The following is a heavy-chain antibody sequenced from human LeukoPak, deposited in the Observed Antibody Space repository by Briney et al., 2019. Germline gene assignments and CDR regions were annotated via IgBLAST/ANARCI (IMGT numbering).Heavy chain of an antibody. CDR3: ARDQAAAGHEAFDI. Sequence: GGSLRLSCAASGFTFSSYAMHWVRQTPGKGLEWVAVISYDGSNKYYADSVKGRFTISRDNSKNTLYLQMNSLRAEDTAVYYCARDQAAAGHEAFDIWGQGTMVTVSS. J-gene: IGHJ3*02. CDR2: ISYDGSNK. V-gene: IGHV3-30-3*01. D-gene: IGHD6-13*01. CDR1: GFTFSSYA.